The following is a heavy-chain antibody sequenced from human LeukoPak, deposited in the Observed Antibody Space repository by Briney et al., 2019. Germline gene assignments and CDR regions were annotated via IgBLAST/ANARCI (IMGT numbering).Heavy chain of an antibody. V-gene: IGHV3-13*04. CDR2: IGTAGAT. CDR3: ARVSVYSGYDHFDY. D-gene: IGHD5-12*01. CDR1: GFTFSNYG. Sequence: GRSLRLSCAASGFTFSNYGMHWVRQTTGKGLEWVSGIGTAGATYYPDSVEGRFIISRENAENSLYLQLNSLRAEDTAVYYCARVSVYSGYDHFDYWGQGTLVTVSS. J-gene: IGHJ4*02.